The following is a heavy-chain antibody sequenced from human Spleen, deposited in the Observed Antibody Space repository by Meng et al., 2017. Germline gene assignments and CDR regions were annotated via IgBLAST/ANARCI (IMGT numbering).Heavy chain of an antibody. J-gene: IGHJ3*01. CDR2: IKQDGSET. Sequence: GGSLRLSCAASGIAFNRYSMNWVRQAPGKGLEWVANIKQDGSETYYVDSVKGRFTISRDNAKNSLYLQMNSLRAEDTAVYYCARDVGKTWGQGTMVTVSS. D-gene: IGHD1-26*01. CDR3: ARDVGKT. V-gene: IGHV3-7*01. CDR1: GIAFNRYS.